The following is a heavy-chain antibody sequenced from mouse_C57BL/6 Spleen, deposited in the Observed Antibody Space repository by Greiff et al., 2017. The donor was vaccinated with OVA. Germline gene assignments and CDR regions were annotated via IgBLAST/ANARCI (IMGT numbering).Heavy chain of an antibody. J-gene: IGHJ3*01. V-gene: IGHV1-69*01. D-gene: IGHD2-5*01. CDR1: GYTFTSYW. CDR3: ARGRSNYVGFAY. CDR2: IDPSDSYT. Sequence: QVQLQQPGAELVMPGASVKLSCKASGYTFTSYWMHWVKQRPGQGLEWIGEIDPSDSYTNYNQKFKGKSTLTVDKSSSTAYMQLSSLTYEDSAVYYCARGRSNYVGFAYWGQGTLVTVSA.